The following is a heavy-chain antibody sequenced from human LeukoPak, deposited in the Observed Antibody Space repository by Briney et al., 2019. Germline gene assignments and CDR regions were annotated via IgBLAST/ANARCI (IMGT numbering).Heavy chain of an antibody. V-gene: IGHV1-8*01. CDR1: GYTFTSYD. D-gene: IGHD3-10*01. Sequence: ASVKVSCKASGYTFTSYDINWVRQATGQGLEWMGWMNPNSGNTGYAQKFQGRVTMTRNTSISTAYMELSSLRSEDTAVYYCARVPGGYYGMDVWGQGTTVTVSS. CDR3: ARVPGGYYGMDV. J-gene: IGHJ6*02. CDR2: MNPNSGNT.